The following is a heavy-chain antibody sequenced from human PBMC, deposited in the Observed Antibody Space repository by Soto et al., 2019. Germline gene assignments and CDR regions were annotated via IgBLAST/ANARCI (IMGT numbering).Heavy chain of an antibody. CDR1: GYTFTSYY. V-gene: IGHV1-46*01. CDR2: INPSGGST. D-gene: IGHD6-13*01. J-gene: IGHJ6*03. CDR3: ARDAFPYSSSWSTYYMDV. Sequence: ASVKVSCKASGYTFTSYYMHWVRQAPGQGLEWMGIINPSGGSTSYAQRFQGRVTMTRDTSTSTAYMELSRLRSDDTAVYYCARDAFPYSSSWSTYYMDVWGKGTTVTVSS.